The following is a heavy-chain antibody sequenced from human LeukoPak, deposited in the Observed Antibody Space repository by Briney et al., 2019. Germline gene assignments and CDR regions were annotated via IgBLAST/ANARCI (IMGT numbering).Heavy chain of an antibody. CDR1: GYSFTSYW. Sequence: GASLKISCKGSGYSFTSYWISWVRQMPGKGLEWMGRIDPSDSYTNYSPSFQGHVTISADKSISTAYLQWSSLKASDTAMYYCARHVVAVAGTSWFDPWGQGTLVTVSS. D-gene: IGHD6-19*01. CDR2: IDPSDSYT. V-gene: IGHV5-10-1*01. CDR3: ARHVVAVAGTSWFDP. J-gene: IGHJ5*02.